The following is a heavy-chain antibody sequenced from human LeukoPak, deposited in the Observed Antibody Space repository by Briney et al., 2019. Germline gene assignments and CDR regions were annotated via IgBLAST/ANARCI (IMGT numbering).Heavy chain of an antibody. CDR1: GFTFSSYG. V-gene: IGHV3-33*01. J-gene: IGHJ4*02. D-gene: IGHD3-3*01. CDR3: ARGYDFWSGCYSGYYFDY. Sequence: GGSLRLSCAASGFTFSSYGMHWVRQAPGKGLEWVAVIWYDGSNKYYADSVKGRFTISRDNSKNTLYLQMNSLRAEDTAVYYCARGYDFWSGCYSGYYFDYWGQGTLVTVSS. CDR2: IWYDGSNK.